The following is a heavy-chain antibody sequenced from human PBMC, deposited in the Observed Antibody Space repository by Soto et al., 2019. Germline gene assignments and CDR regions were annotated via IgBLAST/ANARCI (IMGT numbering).Heavy chain of an antibody. CDR2: IYYGGST. CDR3: ARQEETIFGVVISSDY. J-gene: IGHJ4*02. Sequence: PSGSLSLACTVSGGSISSSSYYGGWIRQPPGKGLEWIGSIYYGGSTYYNPSLKSRVTISVDTSKNQFSLKLSSVTAADTAVYYCARQEETIFGVVISSDYWGQGTRVTVSS. D-gene: IGHD3-3*01. CDR1: GGSISSSSYY. V-gene: IGHV4-39*01.